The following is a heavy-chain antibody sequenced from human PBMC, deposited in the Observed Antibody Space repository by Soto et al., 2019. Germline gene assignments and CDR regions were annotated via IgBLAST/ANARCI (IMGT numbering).Heavy chain of an antibody. V-gene: IGHV3-7*04. CDR2: IKEDGSER. CDR3: ARATGADKEDY. CDR1: GFIFSHYW. Sequence: EVQLVESGGGLVQPGGSLRLSCAASGFIFSHYWMSWVRQAPGKGLEWVANIKEDGSERYYVDSVKGRFTISRDNAKNSLYLQMHSLRAEDTAVYYCARATGADKEDYWGQGTLVTVSS. J-gene: IGHJ4*02. D-gene: IGHD3-10*01.